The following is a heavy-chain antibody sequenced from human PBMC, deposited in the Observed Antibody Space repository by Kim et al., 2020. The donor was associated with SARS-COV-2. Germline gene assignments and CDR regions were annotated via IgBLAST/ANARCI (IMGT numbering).Heavy chain of an antibody. Sequence: SETLSLTCTVSGGSISSSSYYWGWIRQPPGKGLEWIGSIYYSGSTYYNPSLKSRVTISVDTSKNQFSLKLSSVTAADTAVYYCARHVGSGGRGYLFYYGMDVWGQGTTVTVSS. J-gene: IGHJ6*02. CDR1: GGSISSSSYY. CDR3: ARHVGSGGRGYLFYYGMDV. V-gene: IGHV4-39*01. D-gene: IGHD2-15*01. CDR2: IYYSGST.